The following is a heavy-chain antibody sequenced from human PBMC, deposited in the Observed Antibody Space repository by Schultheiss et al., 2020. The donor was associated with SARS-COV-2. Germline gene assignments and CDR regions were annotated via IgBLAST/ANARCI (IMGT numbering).Heavy chain of an antibody. CDR2: ISSSSDYI. CDR1: GFTFTTYT. J-gene: IGHJ4*02. Sequence: GGSLGLSCAASGFTFTTYTMTWVRQAPGKGLEWVSSISSSSDYIYYADSLKGRFTISRDNPKNSLYLQMNSLRVEDTAVYYCARKIKTGSSNGGFDFWGQGTLVTVSS. CDR3: ARKIKTGSSNGGFDF. D-gene: IGHD1-26*01. V-gene: IGHV3-21*01.